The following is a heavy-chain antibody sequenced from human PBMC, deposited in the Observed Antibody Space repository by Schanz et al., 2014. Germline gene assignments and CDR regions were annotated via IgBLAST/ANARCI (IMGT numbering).Heavy chain of an antibody. Sequence: EVQLLESGGGLVQPGGSLRLSCAASGFTFGDYAMTWVRQAPGKGLEWVSAINTGVNTYYADSVRGRFTISRDNSKNTLFLQMNSLRAEDTAVYYCARDHTTESYYSAGPPIDYWGQGTLVTVSP. V-gene: IGHV3-23*01. CDR1: GFTFGDYA. D-gene: IGHD1-26*01. CDR2: INTGVNT. CDR3: ARDHTTESYYSAGPPIDY. J-gene: IGHJ4*02.